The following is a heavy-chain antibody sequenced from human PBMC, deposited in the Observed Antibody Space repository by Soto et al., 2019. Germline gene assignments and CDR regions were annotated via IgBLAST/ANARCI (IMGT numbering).Heavy chain of an antibody. J-gene: IGHJ6*03. CDR1: GDSVSSNSAA. CDR2: TYYRSKWYS. V-gene: IGHV6-1*01. Sequence: QVQLQQSGPGLVKPSQTLSLTCDISGDSVSSNSAAWNWIRQTPSRGLEWLGRTYYRSKWYSNYAISVKSRVTVNPDTFKNQFSLQLNSVTPEDTAVYYCARASWDDVSGHYYMDIWGKGTTVTVSS. D-gene: IGHD1-1*01. CDR3: ARASWDDVSGHYYMDI.